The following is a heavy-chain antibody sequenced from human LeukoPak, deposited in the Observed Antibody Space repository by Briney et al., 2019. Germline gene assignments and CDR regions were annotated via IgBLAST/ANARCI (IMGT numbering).Heavy chain of an antibody. J-gene: IGHJ4*02. CDR3: AFLPGSSSGTG. D-gene: IGHD6-13*01. V-gene: IGHV3-23*01. CDR2: ISGSGGST. CDR1: GFTFSSYA. Sequence: GGSLRLSCAASGFTFSSYAMSWVRQAPGKGLEWVSAISGSGGSTYYADSVKGRFTISRDNSKNTLYLQMNSLRAEDTAVYYCAFLPGSSSGTGWGQGTLVTVSS.